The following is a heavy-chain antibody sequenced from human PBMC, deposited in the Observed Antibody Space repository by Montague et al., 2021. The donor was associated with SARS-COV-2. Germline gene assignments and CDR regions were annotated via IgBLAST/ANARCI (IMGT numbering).Heavy chain of an antibody. CDR3: AREVRYYYDSGGPGAFDI. CDR1: GGSNSSYY. Sequence: SETLSLTCTVSGGSNSSYYWSWIRQPPGKGLEWIGYIYYSGSTNYSPSLKSRVTISVDTSKNQFSLKLSSVTAADTAVYYCAREVRYYYDSGGPGAFDIWGQGTMVTVSS. D-gene: IGHD3-22*01. V-gene: IGHV4-59*01. J-gene: IGHJ3*02. CDR2: IYYSGST.